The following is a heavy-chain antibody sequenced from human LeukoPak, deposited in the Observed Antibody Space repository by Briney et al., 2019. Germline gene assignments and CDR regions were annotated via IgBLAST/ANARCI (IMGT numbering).Heavy chain of an antibody. CDR1: GFTFSNAW. J-gene: IGHJ5*02. D-gene: IGHD3-22*01. CDR3: TTDHSTYYDSSGTGSYH. CDR2: IISKSDGGTT. Sequence: GEALRLSCAASGFTFSNAWMNWVRQAPGKGLEWVGRIISKSDGGTTDYAAPVKDILTISTEDSKNTLYVQRNSLKPEDTAVYYCTTDHSTYYDSSGTGSYHWGQGTLVTVSS. V-gene: IGHV3-15*01.